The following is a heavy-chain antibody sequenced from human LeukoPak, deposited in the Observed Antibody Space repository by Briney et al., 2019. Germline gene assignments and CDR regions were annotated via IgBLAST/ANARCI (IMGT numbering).Heavy chain of an antibody. CDR2: INPNSGGT. D-gene: IGHD1-26*01. Sequence: ASVKVSCKASGYTFTGYYMHWVRQAPGQGHEWMGWINPNSGGTSYAQKFQGRVTMTRDTSFSTAYMELRSLRSDDTAVYYCARDLVGATFDYWGQGTLVTVSS. CDR3: ARDLVGATFDY. CDR1: GYTFTGYY. V-gene: IGHV1-2*02. J-gene: IGHJ4*02.